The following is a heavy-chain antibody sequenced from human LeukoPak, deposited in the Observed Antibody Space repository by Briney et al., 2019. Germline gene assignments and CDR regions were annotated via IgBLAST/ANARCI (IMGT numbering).Heavy chain of an antibody. Sequence: GGSLRLSCAASGFTFSSYIMNWVRQAPGKGLEWVSYISSSSSTIYYADSVKGGFTISRDNAKKSMNLKMTSLRKEDTAVYYCGRDLVLAVWGRGTTVTVSS. D-gene: IGHD4/OR15-4a*01. CDR3: GRDLVLAV. V-gene: IGHV3-48*02. CDR1: GFTFSSYI. CDR2: ISSSSSTI. J-gene: IGHJ6*02.